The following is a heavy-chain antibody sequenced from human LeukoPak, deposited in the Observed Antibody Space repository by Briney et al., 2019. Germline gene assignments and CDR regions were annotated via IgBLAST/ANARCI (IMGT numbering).Heavy chain of an antibody. V-gene: IGHV3-30*03. CDR3: ASRRVAVPTTRAFDY. CDR1: GFTFSSYG. CDR2: ISYDGSNK. D-gene: IGHD1-26*01. J-gene: IGHJ4*02. Sequence: GRSLRLSCAASGFTFSSYGMHWVRQAPGKGLEWVAVISYDGSNKYYADSVKGRFTISRDNSKNTLYLQMNSLRAEDTAVYYCASRRVAVPTTRAFDYWGQGALVTVSS.